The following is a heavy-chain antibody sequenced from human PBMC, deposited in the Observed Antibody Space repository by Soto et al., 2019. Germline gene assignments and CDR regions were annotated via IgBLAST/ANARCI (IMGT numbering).Heavy chain of an antibody. CDR2: INAGNGNT. V-gene: IGHV1-3*01. Sequence: QVQLVQSGAEVKKPGASVKVSCKASGYTFTSYAMHWVRQAPGQRLEWMGWINAGNGNTKYSQKFEGRVTITRDTSASTAYMELSSLRSEDTAVYYCARVSGWYYFDYWGQGTLVTVSS. CDR1: GYTFTSYA. D-gene: IGHD6-19*01. CDR3: ARVSGWYYFDY. J-gene: IGHJ4*02.